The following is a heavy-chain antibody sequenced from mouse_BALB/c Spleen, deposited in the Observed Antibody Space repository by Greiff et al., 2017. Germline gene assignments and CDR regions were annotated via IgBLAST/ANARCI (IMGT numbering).Heavy chain of an antibody. D-gene: IGHD2-14*01. CDR3: VRGVLRGFAY. CDR2: IDPANGNT. V-gene: IGHV14-3*02. Sequence: EVQLVESGAELVKPGASVKLSCTASGFNIKDTYMHWVKQRPEQGLEWIGRIDPANGNTKYDPKFQGKATITADTSSNTAYLQLSSLTSEDTAVSYCVRGVLRGFAYWGQGTLVTVSA. CDR1: GFNIKDTY. J-gene: IGHJ3*01.